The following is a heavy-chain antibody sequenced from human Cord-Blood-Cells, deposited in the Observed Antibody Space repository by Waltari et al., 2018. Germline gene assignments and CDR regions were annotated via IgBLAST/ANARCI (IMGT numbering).Heavy chain of an antibody. D-gene: IGHD3-3*01. V-gene: IGHV3-43*01. CDR2: ICWDSGST. Sequence: LEWVSLICWDSGSTYYADSVKGRFANSRDNSKNSLYLQMNSLRTEDTALYYCAKCTSPDFWSGLDYWGQGTLVTVSS. J-gene: IGHJ4*02. CDR3: AKCTSPDFWSGLDY.